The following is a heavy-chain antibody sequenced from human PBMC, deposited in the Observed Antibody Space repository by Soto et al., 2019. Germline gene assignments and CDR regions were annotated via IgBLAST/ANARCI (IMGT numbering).Heavy chain of an antibody. Sequence: PGGSLRLSCAASGFTFSSYAMSWVRQAPGKGLEWVSAISGSGGSTYYADSVKGRFTISRDNSKNTLYLQMNSLRAEDTAVYYCAKGSYYDILTGHNWFDPWGQGTLVTVSS. CDR1: GFTFSSYA. CDR3: AKGSYYDILTGHNWFDP. J-gene: IGHJ5*02. V-gene: IGHV3-23*01. CDR2: ISGSGGST. D-gene: IGHD3-9*01.